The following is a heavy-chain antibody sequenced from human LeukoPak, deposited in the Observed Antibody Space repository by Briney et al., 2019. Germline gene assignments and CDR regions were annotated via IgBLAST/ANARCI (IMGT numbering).Heavy chain of an antibody. Sequence: GESLKISCKGSGYSFTCYWIGWVRQMPGKGLEWMGIIYPGDSDTRYSPSFQGQVTISADKSISTAYLQWSSLKASDTAMYYCARAPSPKRFYYYYGMDVWGQGTTVTVSS. CDR3: ARAPSPKRFYYYYGMDV. CDR2: IYPGDSDT. CDR1: GYSFTCYW. V-gene: IGHV5-51*01. J-gene: IGHJ6*02.